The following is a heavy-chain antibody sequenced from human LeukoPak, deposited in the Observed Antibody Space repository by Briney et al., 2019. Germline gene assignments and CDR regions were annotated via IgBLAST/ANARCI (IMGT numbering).Heavy chain of an antibody. CDR2: ISSSSSTI. J-gene: IGHJ6*02. Sequence: GGSLRLSCAASGFNVRSNHMSWVRQAPGKGLEWVSYISSSSSTIYYADSVKGRFTISRDNAKNSLYLQMNSLRDEDTAVYYCARDQPADTYYYYYGMDVWGQGTTVTVSS. CDR3: ARDQPADTYYYYYGMDV. D-gene: IGHD2-2*01. CDR1: GFNVRSNH. V-gene: IGHV3-48*02.